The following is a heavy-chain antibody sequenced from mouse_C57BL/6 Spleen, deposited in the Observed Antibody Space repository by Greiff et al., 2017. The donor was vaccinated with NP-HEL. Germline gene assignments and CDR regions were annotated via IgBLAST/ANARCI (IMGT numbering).Heavy chain of an antibody. D-gene: IGHD1-1*01. V-gene: IGHV1-55*01. CDR1: GYTFTSYW. CDR3: ARRGLYYYGSSYVGFAY. Sequence: QVQLQQPGAELVKPGASVKMSCKASGYTFTSYWITWVKQRPGQGLEWIGDIYPGSGSTNYNEKFKSKATLTVDTSSSTAYMQLSSLTSEDSAVYYCARRGLYYYGSSYVGFAYWGQGTLVTVSA. CDR2: IYPGSGST. J-gene: IGHJ3*01.